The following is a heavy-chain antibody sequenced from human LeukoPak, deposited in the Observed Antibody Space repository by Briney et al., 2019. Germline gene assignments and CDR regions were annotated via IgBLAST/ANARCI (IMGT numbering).Heavy chain of an antibody. CDR2: IIPIFGTA. V-gene: IGHV1-69*13. Sequence: ASVKVSCTASGGTFSSYAISWVRQAPGQGLEWMGGIIPIFGTANYAQKFQGRVTITADESTSTAYMELSSLRSEDTAVYYCASALDIVATPQWGFDYWGQGTLVTVSS. CDR3: ASALDIVATPQWGFDY. J-gene: IGHJ4*02. D-gene: IGHD5-12*01. CDR1: GGTFSSYA.